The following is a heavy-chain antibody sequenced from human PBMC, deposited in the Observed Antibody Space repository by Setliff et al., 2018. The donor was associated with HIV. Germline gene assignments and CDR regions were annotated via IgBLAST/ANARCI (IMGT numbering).Heavy chain of an antibody. D-gene: IGHD2-15*01. CDR2: IYYAGSL. V-gene: IGHV4-39*01. Sequence: LSLTCTVSSGSISDSRYYWGWIRQAPGKGLEWIGSIYYAGSLYSSPSLKSRLTVSVDTSKNQFSLTLSAVTATDTAVYYCASQYCSAGSCFSDYWGQGTMVTVSS. CDR1: SGSISDSRYY. J-gene: IGHJ4*02. CDR3: ASQYCSAGSCFSDY.